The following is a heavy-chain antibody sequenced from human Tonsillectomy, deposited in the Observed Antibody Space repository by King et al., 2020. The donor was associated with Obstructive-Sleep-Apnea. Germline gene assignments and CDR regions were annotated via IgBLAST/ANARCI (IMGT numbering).Heavy chain of an antibody. CDR3: ARGGYDWEY. Sequence: QLVQSGAEVKKPGASVKVSCKASGYTFTTYTMHWVLQAPGQRFVWMGWINSGNVNTKYSQNFQCRVTITRDTSESIVYMELSSLRSEDTSVYYCARGGYDWEYWGQGTLVTVSS. V-gene: IGHV1-3*01. CDR2: INSGNVNT. CDR1: GYTFTTYT. J-gene: IGHJ4*02. D-gene: IGHD5-12*01.